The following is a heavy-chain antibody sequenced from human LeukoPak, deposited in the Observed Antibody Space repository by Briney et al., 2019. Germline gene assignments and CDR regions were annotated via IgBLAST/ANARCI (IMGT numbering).Heavy chain of an antibody. V-gene: IGHV1-46*02. Sequence: ASVKVSCKASPYTFDKYYIHWVRQAPGQGLEWMGVINPSGRSTSYAQQFRGRVTVTRDTSTSTVYMDLSSLRSEDSAVYYCARDSLELQRRNWFDPWGQGTLVTVSS. D-gene: IGHD1-7*01. J-gene: IGHJ5*02. CDR3: ARDSLELQRRNWFDP. CDR2: INPSGRST. CDR1: PYTFDKYY.